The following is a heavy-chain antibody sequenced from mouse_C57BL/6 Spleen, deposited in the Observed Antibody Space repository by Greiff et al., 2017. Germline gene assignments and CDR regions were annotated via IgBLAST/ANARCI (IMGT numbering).Heavy chain of an antibody. J-gene: IGHJ2*01. Sequence: DVKLVESEGGLVQPGSSMKLSCTASGFTFSDYYMAWVRQVPEKGLEWVANINYDGSSTYYLDSLKSRFIISRDNAKNILYLQMSSLKSEDTATYYCARAPDGYYFDYWGQGTTLTVSS. CDR1: GFTFSDYY. V-gene: IGHV5-16*01. CDR3: ARAPDGYYFDY. CDR2: INYDGSST. D-gene: IGHD2-3*01.